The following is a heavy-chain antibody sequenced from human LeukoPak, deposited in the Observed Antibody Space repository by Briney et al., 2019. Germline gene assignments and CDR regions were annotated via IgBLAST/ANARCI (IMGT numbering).Heavy chain of an antibody. V-gene: IGHV3-23*01. J-gene: IGHJ4*02. CDR2: ISGGGGST. CDR3: AKGGKWDVTPFDY. D-gene: IGHD1-26*01. CDR1: GFTFTSYS. Sequence: GGSLRLSCAASGFTFTSYSMNWVRQAPGKGLEWVATISGGGGSTYYADSVKGRFTISRDNSKNTLYLQVNSLRAEDTAVYYCAKGGKWDVTPFDYWGQGTLVSVSS.